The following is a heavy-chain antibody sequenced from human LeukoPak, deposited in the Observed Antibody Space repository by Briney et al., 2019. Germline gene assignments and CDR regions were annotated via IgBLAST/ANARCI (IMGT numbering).Heavy chain of an antibody. CDR1: GYTLTELS. Sequence: GASVKVSCKVSGYTLTELSMHWVRQAPGKGLEWMGGFDPEDGETIYAQKFQGRVTMTEGTSTDTAYMELSSLRSEDTAVYYCATTWIFGVVEPYYYYGMDVWGQGTTVTVSS. CDR3: ATTWIFGVVEPYYYYGMDV. J-gene: IGHJ6*02. D-gene: IGHD3-3*01. CDR2: FDPEDGET. V-gene: IGHV1-24*01.